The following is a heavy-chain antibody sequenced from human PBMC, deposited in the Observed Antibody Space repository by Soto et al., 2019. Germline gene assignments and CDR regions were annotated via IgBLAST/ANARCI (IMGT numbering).Heavy chain of an antibody. CDR2: INHSGST. Sequence: PSETLSLTCAVYGGSFSGYYWSWIRQPPGKGLEWIGEINHSGSTNYNPSLKSRVTISVDTSKNQFSLKLSSVTAADTAVYYCARTVVRGVIVRPDYWGQGTLVTVSS. CDR3: ARTVVRGVIVRPDY. D-gene: IGHD3-10*01. J-gene: IGHJ4*02. V-gene: IGHV4-34*01. CDR1: GGSFSGYY.